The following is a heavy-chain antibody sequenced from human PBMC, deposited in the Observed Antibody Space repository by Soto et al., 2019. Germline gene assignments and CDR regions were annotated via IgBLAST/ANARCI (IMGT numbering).Heavy chain of an antibody. CDR3: AKDRLAGNFDY. J-gene: IGHJ4*02. V-gene: IGHV3-23*01. CDR2: ISNTGGGT. Sequence: HPGGSLRLSCAASGFTFTNYAMNWVRQAPGMGLEWVATISNTGGGTYYADSVKGRFTISRDNSKNTLYLQMSSLRVEDTAVYYCAKDRLAGNFDYWGQGTQVTVSS. CDR1: GFTFTNYA.